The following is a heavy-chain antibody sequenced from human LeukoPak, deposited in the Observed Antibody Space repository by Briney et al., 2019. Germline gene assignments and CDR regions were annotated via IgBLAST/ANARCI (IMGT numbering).Heavy chain of an antibody. CDR3: AREGVYYDSNGYYRPFDY. V-gene: IGHV3-11*04. CDR2: ISSSGSTI. Sequence: PGGSLRLSCAASGFTFSDYYMNWIRQAPGKGLEWVSYISSSGSTIYYADSVKGRFTISRDNAKNSLYLQMNSLRAEDTAVYYCAREGVYYDSNGYYRPFDYWGQGTLLTVSS. J-gene: IGHJ4*02. D-gene: IGHD3-22*01. CDR1: GFTFSDYY.